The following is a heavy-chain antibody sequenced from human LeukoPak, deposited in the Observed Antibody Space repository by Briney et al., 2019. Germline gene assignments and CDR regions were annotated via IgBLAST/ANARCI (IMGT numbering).Heavy chain of an antibody. CDR1: GGSITSYY. CDR3: ARQPVARYSFDY. V-gene: IGHV4-59*08. D-gene: IGHD6-19*01. J-gene: IGHJ4*02. CDR2: MYHSGSA. Sequence: PSETLSLTCTVSGGSITSYYWSWIRQPAGKGLEWIGYMYHSGSANYNASLKSRVTLSVDTSKNQFSLKLSSLTATDTAVYYCARQPVARYSFDYWGQGALVSVSS.